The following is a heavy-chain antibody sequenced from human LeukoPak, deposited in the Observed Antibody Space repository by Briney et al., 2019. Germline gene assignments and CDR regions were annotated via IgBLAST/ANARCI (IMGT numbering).Heavy chain of an antibody. V-gene: IGHV3-23*01. D-gene: IGHD6-6*01. CDR1: GFTFRNYG. J-gene: IGHJ4*02. CDR3: AKRVDYSSSSGGYFDY. Sequence: PGGSLRLSCAASGFTFRNYGMSWVRQAPGKGLEWVSAITDSGDRTYSADSVKGRFTISRDNSKNTLYLQMNSLRADDTAVYYCAKRVDYSSSSGGYFDYWGQGTLVTVSS. CDR2: ITDSGDRT.